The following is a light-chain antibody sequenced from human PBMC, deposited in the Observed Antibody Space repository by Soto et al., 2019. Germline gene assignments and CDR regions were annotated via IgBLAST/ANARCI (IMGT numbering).Light chain of an antibody. J-gene: IGKJ4*01. CDR1: QYINTR. V-gene: IGKV3-20*01. CDR2: QTS. Sequence: EIVLTQSPATLSSFPGDRVTLSCRASQYINTRLAWYQHRPGQSPRLLIYQTSLRAAGIPARFSASGSGTDFTLTISRLEPEDLAVYFCQQYGSSPRGLTFGGGTKVDIK. CDR3: QQYGSSPRGLT.